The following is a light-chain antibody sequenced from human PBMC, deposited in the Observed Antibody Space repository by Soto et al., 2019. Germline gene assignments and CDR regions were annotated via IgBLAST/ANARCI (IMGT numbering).Light chain of an antibody. J-gene: IGKJ5*01. CDR2: DAS. V-gene: IGKV3-11*01. Sequence: EIVLTQSPSTLSLSPGDRATLSCRTSQSVSSYLAWYQQKPGQAPRLLIYDASNRATGIPARFSGSGSGTEFTLTISSLQSEDFAVYYCQQYNNWPPLTFGQGTRLEI. CDR1: QSVSSY. CDR3: QQYNNWPPLT.